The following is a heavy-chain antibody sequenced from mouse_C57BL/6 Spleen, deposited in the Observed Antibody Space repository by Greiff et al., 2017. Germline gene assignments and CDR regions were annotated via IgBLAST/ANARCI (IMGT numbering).Heavy chain of an antibody. CDR1: GYASTNYL. V-gene: IGHV1-54*01. CDR2: FNPGSGGI. J-gene: IGHJ4*01. Sequence: QVQLQQSGAELVRPGTSVKVSCKASGYASTNYLFEWVKQRPGLGLEWFGVFNPGSGGINSNAKFRGKATLTAASTSCNAYMQLSSLTAEDSAVYFCARSGYYGSSLYAMDYWGQRTSVTVSS. CDR3: ARSGYYGSSLYAMDY. D-gene: IGHD1-1*01.